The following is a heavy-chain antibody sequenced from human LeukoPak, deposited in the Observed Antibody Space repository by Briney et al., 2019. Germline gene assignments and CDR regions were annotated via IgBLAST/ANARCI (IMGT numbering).Heavy chain of an antibody. V-gene: IGHV3-53*01. J-gene: IGHJ4*02. CDR1: GFTVSSNY. CDR3: ARDSDSSGYYYN. CDR2: IYSGGRT. Sequence: GGSLRLSCAASGFTVSSNYMSWVRQAPGKGLEWVSVIYSGGRTYYADSVKGRFTISRDNSKNTLDLQMNSLRAEDTAVYYCARDSDSSGYYYNWGQGTLVTVSS. D-gene: IGHD3-22*01.